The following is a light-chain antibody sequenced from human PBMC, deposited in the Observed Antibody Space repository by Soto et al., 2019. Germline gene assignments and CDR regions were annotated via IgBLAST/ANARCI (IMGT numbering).Light chain of an antibody. V-gene: IGKV2-30*02. J-gene: IGKJ4*01. CDR1: QSLEHSDGNTY. CDR3: MQATRWPLS. CDR2: KVS. Sequence: DVVVTQSPLSLPVTLGQPASISCRSSQSLEHSDGNTYLNWVQQRPGQSPRRLIYKVSEGDSGVRDRFRGSGSVTDFNLKIRRVEAEDVGVYYCMQATRWPLSFGGGTVVETK.